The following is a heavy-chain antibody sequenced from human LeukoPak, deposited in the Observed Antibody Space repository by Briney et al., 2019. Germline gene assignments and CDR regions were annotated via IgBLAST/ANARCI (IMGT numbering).Heavy chain of an antibody. CDR3: ARESMYDYGDGNYFFYYLDV. V-gene: IGHV4-59*12. D-gene: IGHD4-17*01. CDR2: VYYRGSA. Sequence: SETLSLTCTVSGASIHDDHFTWIRQPPGRGLEWIGFVYYRGSAKYNPSLESRVTISVDTSKKQISLILKSVTAADTAVYYCARESMYDYGDGNYFFYYLDVWGQGTTVTVSS. CDR1: GASIHDDH. J-gene: IGHJ6*03.